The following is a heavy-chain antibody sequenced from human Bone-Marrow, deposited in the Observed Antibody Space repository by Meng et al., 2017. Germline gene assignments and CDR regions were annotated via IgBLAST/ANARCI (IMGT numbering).Heavy chain of an antibody. Sequence: GESLKISCAASGFTFSSYEMNWVRQAPGKGLEWVSYISSSGSTIYYADSVKGRFTISRDNAKNSLNLQMNSLRAEDTAIYYCAREPSRIRLGELSLGGGEALDYWGQGTLVTVSS. CDR1: GFTFSSYE. D-gene: IGHD3-16*02. CDR2: ISSSGSTI. CDR3: AREPSRIRLGELSLGGGEALDY. J-gene: IGHJ4*02. V-gene: IGHV3-48*03.